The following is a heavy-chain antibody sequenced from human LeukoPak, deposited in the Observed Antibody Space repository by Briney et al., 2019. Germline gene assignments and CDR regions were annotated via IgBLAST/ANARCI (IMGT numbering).Heavy chain of an antibody. D-gene: IGHD5-18*01. J-gene: IGHJ4*02. Sequence: GGSLRLSCAASGFTFSSYAMHWVRQAPGKGLEWVAVISYDGSNKYYADSVKGRFTISRDNSKNTLYLRMNSLRAEDTAVYYRARAIIGYSYAPDYWGQGTLVTVSS. V-gene: IGHV3-30-3*01. CDR2: ISYDGSNK. CDR3: ARAIIGYSYAPDY. CDR1: GFTFSSYA.